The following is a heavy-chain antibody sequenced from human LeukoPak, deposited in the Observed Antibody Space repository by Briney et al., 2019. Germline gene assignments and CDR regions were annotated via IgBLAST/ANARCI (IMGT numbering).Heavy chain of an antibody. CDR2: INPSGGST. Sequence: ASVKVSCKASGYIFTSYNIYWVRQAPGQGLEWMGIINPSGGSTNYAQKFQGRVTMTTDTSTSTAYMELRSLRSDDTAVYYCARIAAAGRDYFDYWGQGTLVTVSS. V-gene: IGHV1-46*01. D-gene: IGHD6-13*01. J-gene: IGHJ4*02. CDR3: ARIAAAGRDYFDY. CDR1: GYIFTSYN.